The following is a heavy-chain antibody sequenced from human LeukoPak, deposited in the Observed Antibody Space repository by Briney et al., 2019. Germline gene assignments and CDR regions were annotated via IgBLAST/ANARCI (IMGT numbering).Heavy chain of an antibody. CDR2: IYYSGST. J-gene: IGHJ4*02. V-gene: IGHV4-59*12. CDR3: ATLIAAAGSGDY. CDR1: GGSISSYY. Sequence: SETLSLTCTVSGGSISSYYWSWIRQPPGKGLEWIGYIYYSGSTNYNPSLKSRVTISVDTSKNQFSLKLSSVTAADTAVYYCATLIAAAGSGDYWGQGTLVTVSS. D-gene: IGHD6-13*01.